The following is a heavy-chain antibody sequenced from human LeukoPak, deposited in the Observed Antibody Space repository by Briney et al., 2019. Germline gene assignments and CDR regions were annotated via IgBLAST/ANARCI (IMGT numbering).Heavy chain of an antibody. CDR2: IYYSGST. Sequence: SETLSLTCTVSDGSISSYYWSWIRQPPGKGLEWIGYIYYSGSTNYNPSLKSLVTISVDTTKNQFSLKLSSVTAADTAVYYCARFDTDTVVAAKGGFDYWGQGTLVTVSS. V-gene: IGHV4-59*01. CDR3: ARFDTDTVVAAKGGFDY. D-gene: IGHD2-15*01. J-gene: IGHJ4*02. CDR1: DGSISSYY.